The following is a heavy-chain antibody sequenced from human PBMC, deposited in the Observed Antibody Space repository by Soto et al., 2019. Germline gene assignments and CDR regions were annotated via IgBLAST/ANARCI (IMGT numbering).Heavy chain of an antibody. V-gene: IGHV1-69*13. CDR1: GGTFSSYA. Sequence: ASVKVSCKASGGTFSSYAISWVRQAPGQGLEWMGGIIPIFGTANYAQKFQGRVTITADESTSTAYMELSSLRSEDTAVYYCARALKGGFLEWLLPLDYWGQGTLVTVSS. J-gene: IGHJ4*02. D-gene: IGHD3-3*01. CDR2: IIPIFGTA. CDR3: ARALKGGFLEWLLPLDY.